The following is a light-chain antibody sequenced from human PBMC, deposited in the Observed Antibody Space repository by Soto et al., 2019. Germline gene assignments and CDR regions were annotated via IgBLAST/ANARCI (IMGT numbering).Light chain of an antibody. CDR3: CSYAGTFTYV. CDR2: DVN. V-gene: IGLV2-11*01. Sequence: QSVLTQPRSVSGSPGQSVTISCTGTSSDVGGYDYVSWYQQHPGKVPKLLIYDVNKWPSGVPDRFSGSKSGNTASLTISGLQAEDEADYYCCSYAGTFTYVFGTGTKVTVL. J-gene: IGLJ1*01. CDR1: SSDVGGYDY.